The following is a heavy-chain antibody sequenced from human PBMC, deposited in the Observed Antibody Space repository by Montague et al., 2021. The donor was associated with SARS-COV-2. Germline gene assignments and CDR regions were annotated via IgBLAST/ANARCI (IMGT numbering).Heavy chain of an antibody. V-gene: IGHV4-34*01. CDR2: INHSGST. CDR3: ARSREEFTSIAVIITGGMHYFDS. J-gene: IGHJ4*02. CDR1: GGSFSGYY. Sequence: ETLSLTCAVDGGSFSGYYWSWVRQAPGKGLEWIGEINHSGSTHXNPSRKSRVSMPVDTSKNQFSLKWSSVTAADTAVFYCARSREEFTSIAVIITGGMHYFDSWGQGTLVTVSS. D-gene: IGHD3-22*01.